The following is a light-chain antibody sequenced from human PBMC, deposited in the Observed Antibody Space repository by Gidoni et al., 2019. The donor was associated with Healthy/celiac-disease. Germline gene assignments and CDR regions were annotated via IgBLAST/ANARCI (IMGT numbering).Light chain of an antibody. Sequence: VFTQSPATLSLSPGERATLSCRASQSVSSYLAWYPQKPSQAPRLLIYDASNRATGIPARFSGSGSGTDFTLTISSLEPEDVAVYFCQQRSNWPLTFGGGTKVEIK. V-gene: IGKV3-11*01. CDR3: QQRSNWPLT. CDR2: DAS. J-gene: IGKJ4*01. CDR1: QSVSSY.